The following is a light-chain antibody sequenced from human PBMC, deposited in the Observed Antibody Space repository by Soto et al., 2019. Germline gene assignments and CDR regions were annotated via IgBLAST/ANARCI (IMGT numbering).Light chain of an antibody. CDR2: VSSDGSH. CDR1: SGHSTYA. Sequence: QPVLTQSPSASASLGASVRLTCTLSSGHSTYAIAWHQQQPEKGPRYLMKVSSDGSHTKADGIPDRFSGSSSGAERYLTISSLQSEDEADYYCQTWGTGIVFGGGTKVTVL. J-gene: IGLJ2*01. CDR3: QTWGTGIV. V-gene: IGLV4-69*01.